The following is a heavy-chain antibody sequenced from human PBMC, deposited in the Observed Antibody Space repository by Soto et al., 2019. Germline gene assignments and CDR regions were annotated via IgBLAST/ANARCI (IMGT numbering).Heavy chain of an antibody. CDR3: ARHWSYWGSSPHGCIDY. V-gene: IGHV4-39*01. J-gene: IGHJ4*02. Sequence: SETLSLTCTVSGGSISSSSYYWGWIRQPPGKGLEWIGSIYYSGSTYYNPSLKSRVTISVDTSKNQFSLKLSSVTAADTAVYYCARHWSYWGSSPHGCIDYWGQGTLVTL. CDR2: IYYSGST. CDR1: GGSISSSSYY. D-gene: IGHD3-16*01.